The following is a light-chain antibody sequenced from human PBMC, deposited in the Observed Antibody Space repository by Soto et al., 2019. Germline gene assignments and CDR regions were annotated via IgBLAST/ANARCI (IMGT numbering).Light chain of an antibody. J-gene: IGKJ1*01. CDR1: QSVGRN. V-gene: IGKV3-15*01. CDR2: VAS. Sequence: EVVMTQSPATLSVSPGDTATLSCRASQSVGRNLAWYQQKPGQTPRLLIYVASTRATGIPARFSGSGSGTEFTLTISSLQSEDFAVYYCQQYNKWPQTFGQGTKVDI. CDR3: QQYNKWPQT.